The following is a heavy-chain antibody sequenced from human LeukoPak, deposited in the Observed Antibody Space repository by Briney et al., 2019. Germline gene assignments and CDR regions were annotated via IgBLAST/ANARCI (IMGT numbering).Heavy chain of an antibody. CDR3: AKASYIVGATFH. Sequence: GALRLSCAASGFTFSSYGMHWVRQAPGKGLEWVAFIRYDGSNKYYADSVKGRFTISRDNSKNTLYLQMNSLRAEDTAVYYCAKASYIVGATFHWGQGTLVTVSS. CDR1: GFTFSSYG. V-gene: IGHV3-30*02. J-gene: IGHJ4*02. CDR2: IRYDGSNK. D-gene: IGHD1-26*01.